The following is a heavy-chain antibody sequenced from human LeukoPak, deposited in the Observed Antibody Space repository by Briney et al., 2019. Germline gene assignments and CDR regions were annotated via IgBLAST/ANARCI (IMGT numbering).Heavy chain of an antibody. CDR2: ITGSGDAT. J-gene: IGHJ4*02. Sequence: GGSLRPSCAASGFPFSSYVMSWVRQAPGKGLEWVSTITGSGDATYYADSVKGRFTISRDNSKNTLYLQMDSLRAEDAAVYHCATDEANCSGGSCYSFTYWGQGTLVTVSS. D-gene: IGHD2-15*01. CDR1: GFPFSSYV. CDR3: ATDEANCSGGSCYSFTY. V-gene: IGHV3-23*01.